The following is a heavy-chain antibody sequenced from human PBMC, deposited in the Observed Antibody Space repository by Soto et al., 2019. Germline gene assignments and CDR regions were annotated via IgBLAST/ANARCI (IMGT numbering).Heavy chain of an antibody. D-gene: IGHD6-19*01. CDR2: INAGNGNT. V-gene: IGHV1-3*01. Sequence: GASVKVSGKASGYTFTSYAMHWVRQAPGKRLEWMGWINAGNGNTKYSQKFQGRVTITRDTSASTAYMELSSLRSEDTAVYYCARDYSSGWYRHYYYYGMDVWGQGTTVPVSS. J-gene: IGHJ6*02. CDR1: GYTFTSYA. CDR3: ARDYSSGWYRHYYYYGMDV.